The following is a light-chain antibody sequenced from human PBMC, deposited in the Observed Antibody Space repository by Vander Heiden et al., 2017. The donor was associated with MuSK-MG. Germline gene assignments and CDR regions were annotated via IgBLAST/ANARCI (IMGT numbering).Light chain of an antibody. V-gene: IGKV4-1*01. CDR1: QSVLFSSNNKNY. Sequence: IVMTESTDSLAVSLGERATINCKSSQSVLFSSNNKNYFGWYQQKAGQPPKLLIYWASTRGSGFPDRFIGSGSGTDLSLTMSSLQAEDVAVYYCQQDDRTRQTFGQWIKVEIK. CDR2: WAS. CDR3: QQDDRTRQT. J-gene: IGKJ1*01.